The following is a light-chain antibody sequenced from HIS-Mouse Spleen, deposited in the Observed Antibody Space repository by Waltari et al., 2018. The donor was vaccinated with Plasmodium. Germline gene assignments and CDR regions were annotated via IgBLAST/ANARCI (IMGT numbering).Light chain of an antibody. Sequence: DIQMSQSPSSLSASVGDRVTITCRARQSISSSLNWYQQKPGKAPKLLIYAASSLQSGVQSRFSGSGSGTDFTLTISSLQPEYFATSYCQQNYNTGTFGQGTKVEIK. V-gene: IGKV1-39*01. J-gene: IGKJ1*01. CDR2: AAS. CDR3: QQNYNTGT. CDR1: QSISSS.